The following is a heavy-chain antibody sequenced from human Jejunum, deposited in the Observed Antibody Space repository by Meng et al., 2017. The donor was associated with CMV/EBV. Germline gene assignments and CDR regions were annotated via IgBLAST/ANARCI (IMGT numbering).Heavy chain of an antibody. CDR2: ISLGNGQT. J-gene: IGHJ4*02. V-gene: IGHV1-18*04. CDR3: ARDVWGFDY. D-gene: IGHD7-27*01. Sequence: QVPLLQSGAEVKKPGASVKISCKTSGYTFTDHNIGWVRQAPGQGIEWVGWISLGNGQTVYGRKLQGRVTVTTDTSTSTAYMELRSLRSDDTAMYYCARDVWGFDYWGQGTLVTVSS. CDR1: GYTFTDHN.